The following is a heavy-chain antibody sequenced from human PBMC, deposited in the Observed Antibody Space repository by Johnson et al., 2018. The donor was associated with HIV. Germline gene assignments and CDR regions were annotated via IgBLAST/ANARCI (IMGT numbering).Heavy chain of an antibody. CDR2: ISSSGASI. J-gene: IGHJ3*02. V-gene: IGHV3-11*04. D-gene: IGHD3-3*01. CDR1: GFSFSDYY. Sequence: QVQLVESGGGLVKPGGSLRLSCAASGFSFSDYYMTWIRQAPGKGLEWVSYISSSGASISYADSVKGRFTISRDNAKKSRYLQMNSLRAEDTAVYYCARVITIFRVAPRYAFDIWGQGTMVTVSS. CDR3: ARVITIFRVAPRYAFDI.